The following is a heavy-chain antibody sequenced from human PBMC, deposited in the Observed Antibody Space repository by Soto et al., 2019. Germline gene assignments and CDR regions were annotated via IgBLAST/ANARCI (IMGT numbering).Heavy chain of an antibody. J-gene: IGHJ4*02. CDR3: ARDPDYGDYVPQYYFDY. CDR2: INSDGSST. V-gene: IGHV3-74*01. Sequence: GGSLRLSCAASGFTFSSYWMHWVRQAPGKGLVWVSRINSDGSSTSYADSVKGRFTISRDNAKNTLYLQMNSLRAEDTAVYYCARDPDYGDYVPQYYFDYWGQGTLVTVSS. CDR1: GFTFSSYW. D-gene: IGHD4-17*01.